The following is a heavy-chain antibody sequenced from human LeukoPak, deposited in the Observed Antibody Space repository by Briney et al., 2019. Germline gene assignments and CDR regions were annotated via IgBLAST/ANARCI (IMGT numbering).Heavy chain of an antibody. J-gene: IGHJ6*03. D-gene: IGHD2-15*01. CDR3: ARTASMVAPRTTSRQDYYYMDV. V-gene: IGHV4-39*01. Sequence: PSETLSLTCTVSGGSISSSSYYWGWIRQPPGKGQEGFGSIYYRGSTYYNPPLKRRVTISVDTSKNQFSLKLSSVTAADTAVYYCARTASMVAPRTTSRQDYYYMDVWGKGTTVTVSS. CDR2: IYYRGST. CDR1: GGSISSSSYY.